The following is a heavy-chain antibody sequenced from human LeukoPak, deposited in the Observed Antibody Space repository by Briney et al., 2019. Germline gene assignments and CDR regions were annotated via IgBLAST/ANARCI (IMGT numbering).Heavy chain of an antibody. D-gene: IGHD3-10*01. CDR1: GYTFTSYG. CDR2: ISSYNGNT. V-gene: IGHV1-18*01. Sequence: ASVKVSCKASGYTFTSYGISWVRQAPGKGLAWMGSISSYNGNTKYVQKLQGRVTMTTDTSTSTAYMELRSLRSEDTAVYYCASGYGSGRFDPWGQGTLVTVSS. J-gene: IGHJ5*02. CDR3: ASGYGSGRFDP.